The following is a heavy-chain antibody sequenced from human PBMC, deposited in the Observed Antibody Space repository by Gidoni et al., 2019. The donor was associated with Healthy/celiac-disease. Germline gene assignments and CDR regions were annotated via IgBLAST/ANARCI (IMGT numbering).Heavy chain of an antibody. CDR3: ARGVVVRGYYFDY. J-gene: IGHJ4*02. D-gene: IGHD3-22*01. CDR2: IKQDGSEK. V-gene: IGHV3-7*01. Sequence: AASGFTFSSYWMSWVRQAPGKGLEGVANIKQDGSEKYYVDSVKGRFTISRDNAKNSLYLQMNSLRAEDTAVYYCARGVVVRGYYFDYWGQGTLVTVSS. CDR1: GFTFSSYW.